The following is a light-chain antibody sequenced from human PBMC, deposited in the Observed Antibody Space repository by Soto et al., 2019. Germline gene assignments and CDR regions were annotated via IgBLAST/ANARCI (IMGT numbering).Light chain of an antibody. CDR3: QQYSSWPLT. Sequence: EIVMTQSPATLSVSPGERATLSCRASQSVRSNYLSWYQQKPVQAHRLLIYGASTRATGFPARFSGSGSGTEFTLTISSLQSEDFAVYYCQQYSSWPLTFGGGTKVEIK. J-gene: IGKJ4*01. V-gene: IGKV3-15*01. CDR2: GAS. CDR1: QSVRSN.